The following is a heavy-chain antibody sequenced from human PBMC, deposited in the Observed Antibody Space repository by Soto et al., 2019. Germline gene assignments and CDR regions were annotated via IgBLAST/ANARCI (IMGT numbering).Heavy chain of an antibody. CDR1: GGSISSYY. V-gene: IGHV4-59*01. Sequence: SETLSLTCTVSGGSISSYYWSWIRQPPGKGLEWIGYIYYSGSTNYNPSLKSRVTISVDTSKNQFSLRLSSVTAADTAVYYCARLGGYDSDFDYWGQGTLVTVSS. CDR2: IYYSGST. CDR3: ARLGGYDSDFDY. D-gene: IGHD5-12*01. J-gene: IGHJ4*02.